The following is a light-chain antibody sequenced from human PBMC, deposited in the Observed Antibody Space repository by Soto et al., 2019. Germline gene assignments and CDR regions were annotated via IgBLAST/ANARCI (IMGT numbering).Light chain of an antibody. V-gene: IGKV3-20*01. CDR1: QSLSTRY. CDR2: GAS. CDR3: QQYASSMVYT. J-gene: IGKJ2*01. Sequence: EIVLTQSPGTLSLSPGESATLSCRASQSLSTRYIAWYQQKAGQAPRLLIYGASTRATGIPDRFSGSGSGTDFTLTISRLESEDFAVYYCQQYASSMVYTFGQGTKLDIK.